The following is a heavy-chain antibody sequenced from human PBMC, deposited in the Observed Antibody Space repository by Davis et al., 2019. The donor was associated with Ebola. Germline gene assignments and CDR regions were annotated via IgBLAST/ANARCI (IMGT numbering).Heavy chain of an antibody. D-gene: IGHD5-12*01. Sequence: PGGSLRLSCETSGFTFSDDAMSWVRQAPGKGLEWVSSIGVSGDSTYYANSVKGRFTISRDNSKSTLHLQMNSLRSEDTAVYYCVKERGWLPHYWGQGTLVTVSS. CDR3: VKERGWLPHY. J-gene: IGHJ4*02. V-gene: IGHV3-23*01. CDR1: GFTFSDDA. CDR2: IGVSGDST.